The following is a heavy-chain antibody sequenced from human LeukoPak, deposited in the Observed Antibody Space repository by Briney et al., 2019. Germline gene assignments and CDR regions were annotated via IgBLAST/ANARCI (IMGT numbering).Heavy chain of an antibody. J-gene: IGHJ4*02. D-gene: IGHD3-10*01. Sequence: SETLSLTCSVSGVSIISYQWSWIRQPPGKGLEWIGFIYSSGTTNSNASLKSRVTISVDTSKNQFSLNLSSVSAADTAVYYCASTGYGSGNSRFDYWGQGTLVTVSS. CDR2: IYSSGTT. CDR3: ASTGYGSGNSRFDY. V-gene: IGHV4-59*01. CDR1: GVSIISYQ.